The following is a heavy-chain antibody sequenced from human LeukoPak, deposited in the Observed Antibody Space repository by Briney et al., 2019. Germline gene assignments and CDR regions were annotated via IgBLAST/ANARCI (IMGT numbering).Heavy chain of an antibody. CDR2: ISDDSTYI. D-gene: IGHD5-12*01. J-gene: IGHJ3*02. Sequence: GGSLRLSCAASGFAFSTYAMGWVRQAPGKGLEWVSSISDDSTYIFYGDSAKGRCTISRDNSKNTLYLQMNSLRAEDTAVYYCAKDKTGYHAFDIWGQGTMVTVSS. CDR1: GFAFSTYA. CDR3: AKDKTGYHAFDI. V-gene: IGHV3-23*01.